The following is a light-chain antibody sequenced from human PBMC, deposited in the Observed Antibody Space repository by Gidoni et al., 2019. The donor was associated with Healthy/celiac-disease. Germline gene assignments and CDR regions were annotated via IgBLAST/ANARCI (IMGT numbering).Light chain of an antibody. J-gene: IGKJ5*01. CDR1: QSVSNY. CDR2: DAS. CDR3: QQRSNWPPIT. V-gene: IGKV3-11*01. Sequence: EIVLTQSPATLSLSPGERATLSCRASQSVSNYLAWYQQKPGQAPRLLIYDASNRATGIPARFSGSGSGTDFTLTISSLEPEDCAVYYCQQRSNWPPITFGQGTRLESK.